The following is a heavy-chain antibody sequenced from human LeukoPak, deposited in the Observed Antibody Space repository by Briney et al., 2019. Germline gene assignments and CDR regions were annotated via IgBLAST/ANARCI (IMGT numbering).Heavy chain of an antibody. Sequence: PGGSLRLSCAASGFTFTDYGMHWVRQAPGKGLEWVAVLSYDGGNKYYADPVKGRFTISRDNSKNTLYLQMNSLPAEDTALYYCAKALNYDSSAAVDYWGQGTLVTVSS. J-gene: IGHJ4*02. D-gene: IGHD3-22*01. CDR2: LSYDGGNK. CDR1: GFTFTDYG. CDR3: AKALNYDSSAAVDY. V-gene: IGHV3-30*18.